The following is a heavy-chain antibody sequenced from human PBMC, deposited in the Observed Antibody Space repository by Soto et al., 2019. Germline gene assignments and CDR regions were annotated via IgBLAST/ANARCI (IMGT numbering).Heavy chain of an antibody. CDR2: MNPNSGDR. CDR3: ARGSWFGDLGNFDYGLEG. Sequence: ASVKVSCKASGYTLTSYDINWVRQATGQGLEWMGWMNPNSGDRGVAQKFQGRLTMTGNTSISTAYMELRSLRSEDTAVYYCARGSWFGDLGNFDYGLEGWGQGTTVTVSS. CDR1: GYTLTSYD. V-gene: IGHV1-8*01. J-gene: IGHJ6*02. D-gene: IGHD3-10*01.